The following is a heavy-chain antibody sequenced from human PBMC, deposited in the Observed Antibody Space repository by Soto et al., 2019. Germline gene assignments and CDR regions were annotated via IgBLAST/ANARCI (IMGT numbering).Heavy chain of an antibody. CDR1: GFSLSTRGVG. CDR3: AHRPRGYAYYFDY. CDR2: IFWDDDK. J-gene: IGHJ4*02. V-gene: IGHV2-5*02. D-gene: IGHD5-12*01. Sequence: QITLKESGPTLVKPTQTLTLTCTFSGFSLSTRGVGVAWIRQPPGKALEWLALIFWDDDKWYSPSLRSRLTITEDTSNNQVVLTMNNMDPVDTATYYCAHRPRGYAYYFDYWGQGTLVTVSS.